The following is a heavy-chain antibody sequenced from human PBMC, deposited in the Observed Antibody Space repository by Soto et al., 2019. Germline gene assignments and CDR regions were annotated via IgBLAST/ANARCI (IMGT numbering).Heavy chain of an antibody. J-gene: IGHJ2*01. CDR2: IIPIFGTT. CDR1: GASFDSYT. CDR3: ARGPLYDLERRMFWYFDL. D-gene: IGHD2-2*02. Sequence: QVQLVQSGAEVRKSGSSVKVSCKLSGASFDSYTITWVRQAPGQGLEWMGGIIPIFGTTNYAQKFQGRLTITADGFTSAGYMDLSSLTSEHTAVYYCARGPLYDLERRMFWYFDLWGRGTPVTVSS. V-gene: IGHV1-69*01.